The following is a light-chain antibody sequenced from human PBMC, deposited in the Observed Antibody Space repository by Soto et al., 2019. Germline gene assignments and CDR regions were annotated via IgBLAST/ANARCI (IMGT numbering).Light chain of an antibody. CDR2: DAS. V-gene: IGKV1-5*01. J-gene: IGKJ1*01. CDR1: QTISTW. Sequence: DIQGTQSPPTLSASVGDRVTITCRASQTISTWMAWYQQKPGKAPKLLVYDASTLQSGVASRFSGSGCATEFTLIISGLQPDDSATYYCQQYTNTNTPWMFGQGTKVDI. CDR3: QQYTNTNTPWM.